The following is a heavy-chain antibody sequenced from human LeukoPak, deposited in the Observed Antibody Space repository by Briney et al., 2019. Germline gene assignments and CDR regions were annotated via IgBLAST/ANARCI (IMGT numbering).Heavy chain of an antibody. D-gene: IGHD5-18*01. V-gene: IGHV3-21*05. CDR3: ARDPRGYSYAPDY. CDR2: ISSSSSYI. J-gene: IGHJ4*02. CDR1: GFTFSSYS. Sequence: GGSLRLSCAASGFTFSSYSMNLVRQAPGKGLEWVSYISSSSSYIYYADSVKGRFTISRDNAKNSLYLQMNSLRAEDTAVYYCARDPRGYSYAPDYWGQGTLVTVSS.